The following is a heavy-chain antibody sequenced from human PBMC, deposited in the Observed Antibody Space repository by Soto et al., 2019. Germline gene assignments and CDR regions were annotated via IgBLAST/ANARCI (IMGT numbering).Heavy chain of an antibody. CDR3: ARAVAVAATGWSDP. Sequence: QVQLVQSGAEVKKPGSSVKVSCKASGGTFSSYAISWVRQAPGQGLEWMGGIIPIFGTANYAQKFQGRVTITADESSSKAYLELSSLRSEDTAVYYCARAVAVAATGWSDPWGQGTLVTGSS. CDR2: IIPIFGTA. J-gene: IGHJ5*02. V-gene: IGHV1-69*12. D-gene: IGHD2-15*01. CDR1: GGTFSSYA.